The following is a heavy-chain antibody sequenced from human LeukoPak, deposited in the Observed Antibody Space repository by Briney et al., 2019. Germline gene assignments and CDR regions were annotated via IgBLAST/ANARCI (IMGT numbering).Heavy chain of an antibody. D-gene: IGHD3-10*01. J-gene: IGHJ3*02. CDR3: ARVWNYYGSGNYIITYAFDI. Sequence: SETLSLTCTVSGGFICHFYWSWLRQPPGKGLEYIGYTYYSGSTNYNPSLQSRVVISVDTSKNQFSLKLSSVTAADTAVYYCARVWNYYGSGNYIITYAFDIWGQGTRVTVSS. CDR1: GGFICHFY. CDR2: TYYSGST. V-gene: IGHV4-59*01.